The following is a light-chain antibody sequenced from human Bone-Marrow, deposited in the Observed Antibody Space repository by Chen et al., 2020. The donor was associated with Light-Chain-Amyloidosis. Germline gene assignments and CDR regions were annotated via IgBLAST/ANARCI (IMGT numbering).Light chain of an antibody. CDR1: SSDVGGYDY. Sequence: QSALTQPRSVSGAPGQSVAISCPGTSSDVGGYDYVTWYQQHPGKAPKFMIYDVSKPPSVVPDRFSGSKSGNTASLTISGLQAEDEADYYCCSYAGSYTWVFGGGTKLTVL. CDR3: CSYAGSYTWV. V-gene: IGLV2-11*01. CDR2: DVS. J-gene: IGLJ3*02.